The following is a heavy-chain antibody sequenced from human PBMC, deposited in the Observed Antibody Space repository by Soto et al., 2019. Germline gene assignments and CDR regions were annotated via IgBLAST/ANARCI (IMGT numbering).Heavy chain of an antibody. CDR2: INPNSGGT. Sequence: ASVKVSCKASGYTFTGYYMHWVRQAPGQGLEWMGWINPNSGGTNYAQKFQGRVTMTRDTSISTAYMELSRLRSDDTAVYHCARAGAYCGGDCYLPLYYYYYYGMDVWGQGTTVTVSS. V-gene: IGHV1-2*02. J-gene: IGHJ6*02. CDR1: GYTFTGYY. D-gene: IGHD2-21*02. CDR3: ARAGAYCGGDCYLPLYYYYYYGMDV.